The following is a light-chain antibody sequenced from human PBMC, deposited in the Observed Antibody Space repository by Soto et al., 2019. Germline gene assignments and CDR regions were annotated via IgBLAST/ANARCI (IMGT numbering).Light chain of an antibody. CDR1: STDVGGYNY. J-gene: IGLJ2*01. V-gene: IGLV2-14*01. CDR3: SSYSSSSAVV. Sequence: QSALTQPASVSGSPGQSITISCTGTSTDVGGYNYVSWYQQHPGKAPKLLIYEISNRPSGVSNRFSGSESGNTASLNISVLQAEDEADYYCSSYSSSSAVVFCGGTKVTVL. CDR2: EIS.